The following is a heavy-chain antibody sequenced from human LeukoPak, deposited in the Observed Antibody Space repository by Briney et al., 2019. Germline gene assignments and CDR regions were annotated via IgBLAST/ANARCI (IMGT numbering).Heavy chain of an antibody. Sequence: GGSLRLSCAASGFTFSIYSMNWVRQAPGKGLEWVSSISSSSSYIYYADSLKGRFTISRDNAKISLYLQMNSLRAEYTAVYYCARARNDYGDYVFDFWGQGTLVTVSS. D-gene: IGHD4-17*01. CDR2: ISSSSSYI. V-gene: IGHV3-21*01. CDR3: ARARNDYGDYVFDF. J-gene: IGHJ4*02. CDR1: GFTFSIYS.